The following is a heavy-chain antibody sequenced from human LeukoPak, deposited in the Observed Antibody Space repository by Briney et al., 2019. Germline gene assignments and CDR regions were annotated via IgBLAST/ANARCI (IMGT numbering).Heavy chain of an antibody. CDR2: IYHSGST. V-gene: IGHV4-4*02. Sequence: PSGTLSLTCAVSGGSISSSNWWSWVRQPPGKGLEWIGEIYHSGSTNYNPSLKSRVTISVDTSKNQFSLKLSSVTAADTAVYYCAGDGNYYDSSSYWGQGTLVTVSS. D-gene: IGHD3-22*01. J-gene: IGHJ4*02. CDR1: GGSISSSNW. CDR3: AGDGNYYDSSSY.